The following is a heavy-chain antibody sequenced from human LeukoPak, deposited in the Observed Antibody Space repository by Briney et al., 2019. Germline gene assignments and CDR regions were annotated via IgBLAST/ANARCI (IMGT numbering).Heavy chain of an antibody. CDR3: AREPGTTSWYFDL. CDR2: ISSSGSTI. CDR1: GFTFSSYE. D-gene: IGHD1-7*01. Sequence: GGSLRLSCAASGFTFSSYEMNWVRQAPGKGLEWVSYISSSGSTIYYADSVKGRFTISRDNAKNSLYLQMNSLRAEDTAVYYCAREPGTTSWYFDLWGRGTLVTVSS. V-gene: IGHV3-48*03. J-gene: IGHJ2*01.